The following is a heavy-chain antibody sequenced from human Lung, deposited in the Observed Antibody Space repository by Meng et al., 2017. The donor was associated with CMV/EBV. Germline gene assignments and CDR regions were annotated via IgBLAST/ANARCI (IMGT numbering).Heavy chain of an antibody. CDR3: ARASYGSGSPLGESWFDP. Sequence: GQRPGSGPRLVKPSQTLSLTCTVSGGSISSGGYYWSWIRQHPGKGLEWIGYIHSSGSTYYNPSLRSRLTISVDTSKNQFSLKLSSVTAADTAVYYCARASYGSGSPLGESWFDPWGQGTLVTVSS. CDR2: IHSSGST. CDR1: GGSISSGGYY. V-gene: IGHV4-31*03. D-gene: IGHD3-10*01. J-gene: IGHJ5*02.